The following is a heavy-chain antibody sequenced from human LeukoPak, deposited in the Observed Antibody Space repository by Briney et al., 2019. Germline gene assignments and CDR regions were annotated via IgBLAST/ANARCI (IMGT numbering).Heavy chain of an antibody. J-gene: IGHJ4*02. D-gene: IGHD7-27*01. CDR3: ARGHWGLDY. CDR1: GFTFSDHY. V-gene: IGHV3-11*01. CDR2: LSNRGSDI. Sequence: GGSLRLSCAVSGFTFSDHYMTWIRQAPGKGLEYISYLSNRGSDIFYADSVKGRFSISRDNAKNSLNLQMNSLRVEDTAMYYCARGHWGLDYWGQGTLVTVSS.